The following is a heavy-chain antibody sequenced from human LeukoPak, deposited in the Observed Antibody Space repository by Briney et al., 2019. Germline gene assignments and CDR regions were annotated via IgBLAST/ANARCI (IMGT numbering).Heavy chain of an antibody. D-gene: IGHD2-15*01. J-gene: IGHJ4*02. V-gene: IGHV3-74*01. CDR1: GFTFDDYA. CDR3: ARPEGYCSGGSCYWVRDYFDY. Sequence: GGSLRLSCAASGFTFDDYAMHWVRQAPGKGLVWVSRINSDGSSTSYADSVKGRFTISRDNAKNTLYLQMNSLRAEDTAVYYCARPEGYCSGGSCYWVRDYFDYWGQGTLVTVSS. CDR2: INSDGSST.